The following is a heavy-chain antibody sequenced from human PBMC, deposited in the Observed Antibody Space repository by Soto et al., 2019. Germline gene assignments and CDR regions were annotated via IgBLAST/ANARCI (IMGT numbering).Heavy chain of an antibody. D-gene: IGHD2-2*02. CDR1: GYTFTSYG. J-gene: IGHJ5*02. CDR3: ARAIKDVVVPAAIWNWFDP. V-gene: IGHV1-18*01. Sequence: ASVKVSCKASGYTFTSYGISWVRQAPGQGLEWMGRISAYNGNTNYAQKLQGRVTMTTDTSTSTAYMELRSLRSDDTAVYYCARAIKDVVVPAAIWNWFDPWGQGTLVTVSS. CDR2: ISAYNGNT.